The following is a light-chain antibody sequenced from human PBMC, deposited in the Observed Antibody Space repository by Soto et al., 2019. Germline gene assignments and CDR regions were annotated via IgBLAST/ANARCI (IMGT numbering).Light chain of an antibody. V-gene: IGLV1-44*01. J-gene: IGLJ1*01. CDR3: PAGDDTLIGLYV. CDR2: SNN. Sequence: QSVLTQPPSASGTPGQRVTISCSGSSSNIGSNTVNWYQQLPGTAPKLLIYSNNQRPSGVPDRFSGSKSGTSASLAISGPQSGVGVIYYCPAGDDTLIGLYVFGSGTKVTVL. CDR1: SSNIGSNT.